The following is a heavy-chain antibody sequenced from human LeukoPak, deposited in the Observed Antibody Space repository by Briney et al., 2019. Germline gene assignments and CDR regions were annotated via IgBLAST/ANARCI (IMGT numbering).Heavy chain of an antibody. D-gene: IGHD3-22*01. Sequence: ASVKVSCKASGYTFTSYGFSWVRQAPGQGLEWMGWISAYNGNTNYAQKFQGRVTMTRDTSTSTVYMELSSLRSEDTAVYYCAREYDSSGSSPGWYYGMDVWGQGTTVTVSS. CDR3: AREYDSSGSSPGWYYGMDV. V-gene: IGHV1-18*01. CDR2: ISAYNGNT. CDR1: GYTFTSYG. J-gene: IGHJ6*02.